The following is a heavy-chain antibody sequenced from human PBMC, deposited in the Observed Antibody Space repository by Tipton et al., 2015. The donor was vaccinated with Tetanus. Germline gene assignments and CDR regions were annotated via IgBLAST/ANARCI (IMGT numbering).Heavy chain of an antibody. CDR1: GFTFRAIA. D-gene: IGHD2/OR15-2a*01. J-gene: IGHJ1*01. Sequence: SLRLSCAASGFTFRAIAMSWVRQAPGKGLEWVSSIAASGGESSMSYYSDSVKGRFYMTKDNSKNTVDLHMRNLRAENTAVYFCAKMEWDLRPGGLYFLAHCGQDSLVTVSS. CDR3: AKMEWDLRPGGLYFLAH. V-gene: IGHV3-23*01. CDR2: IAASGGESSMS.